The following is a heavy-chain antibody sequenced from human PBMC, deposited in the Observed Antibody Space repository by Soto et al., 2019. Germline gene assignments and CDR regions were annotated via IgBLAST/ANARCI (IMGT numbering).Heavy chain of an antibody. V-gene: IGHV3-21*06. CDR1: GSTFTRYS. Sequence: EVQLVESGGGLVKPGGSLRLSCAASGSTFTRYSMNWVRQAPGKGLEWVSSISSTTNYIYYGDSMKGRFTISRDNAKNSRDLEMNSLRAEDTAVYYCARESEDLTSNFDYWGQGTLVTVSS. CDR3: ARESEDLTSNFDY. J-gene: IGHJ4*02. CDR2: ISSTTNYI.